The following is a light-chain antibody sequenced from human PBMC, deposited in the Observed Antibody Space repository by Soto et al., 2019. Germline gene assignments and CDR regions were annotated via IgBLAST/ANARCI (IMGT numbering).Light chain of an antibody. Sequence: QSALTQPASVSGSPGQSITISCTGTSSDVGGYNYVSWYQQHQGKAPKLMFYDVSNRPSGVSNRFSGSKSGNTASLTISGLQAEDEADYYCSSYTSSSTPHYVFGTGTKVTVL. J-gene: IGLJ1*01. V-gene: IGLV2-14*01. CDR1: SSDVGGYNY. CDR2: DVS. CDR3: SSYTSSSTPHYV.